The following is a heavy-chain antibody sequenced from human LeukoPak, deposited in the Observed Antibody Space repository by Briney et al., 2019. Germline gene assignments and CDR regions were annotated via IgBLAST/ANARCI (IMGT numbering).Heavy chain of an antibody. J-gene: IGHJ4*02. CDR1: GDAVFSGTYS. CDR3: ARGLRV. D-gene: IGHD4-17*01. V-gene: IGHV4-61*01. CDR2: IYNSGGT. Sequence: PSETLSLTCTVSGDAVFSGTYSWSWIRQPPGKGLEWIGCIYNSGGTNYNPPLKSRVTISADTSKNQFSLRMSSVTTADTAVYYCARGLRVWGQGALVTVSS.